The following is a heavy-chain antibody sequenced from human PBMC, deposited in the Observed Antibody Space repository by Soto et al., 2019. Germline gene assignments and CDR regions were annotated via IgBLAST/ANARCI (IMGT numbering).Heavy chain of an antibody. J-gene: IGHJ5*02. CDR2: IYYESA. D-gene: IGHD3-22*01. CDR3: ARGYYDTTGYSLDP. Sequence: SETLSLTCTVSGGSISSYYWSWIRQSPGKGLEWIGYIYYESANYNPSLNSRVIILVDTSKNQFSLRLSSVTAADTAVYYCARGYYDTTGYSLDPWGQGTLVTVSS. V-gene: IGHV4-59*01. CDR1: GGSISSYY.